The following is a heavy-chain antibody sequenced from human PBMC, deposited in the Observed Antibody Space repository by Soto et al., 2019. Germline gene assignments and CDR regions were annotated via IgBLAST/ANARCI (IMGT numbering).Heavy chain of an antibody. J-gene: IGHJ6*02. CDR1: GYSFTSYW. V-gene: IGHV5-51*01. CDR2: IYPGDSDT. CDR3: ARRLGVRGAHYGMDV. D-gene: IGHD3-10*01. Sequence: PGESLKISCKGSGYSFTSYWIGWVRQMPGKGLEWMGIIYPGDSDTRYSPSFQGQATISADKSISTAYLQWSSLKASDTAMYYCARRLGVRGAHYGMDVWGQGTTVTVSS.